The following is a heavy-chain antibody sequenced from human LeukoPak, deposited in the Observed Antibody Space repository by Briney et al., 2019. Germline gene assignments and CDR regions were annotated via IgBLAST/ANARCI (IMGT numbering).Heavy chain of an antibody. Sequence: ASVKVSCKVSGYTLTELSMHWVRQAPGKGLEWMGGFDPEDGETIYAQKFQGRVTMTEDTSTDTAYMELSSLRSEDTAVYYCATFPPLYSSGGYYFDYGGQGPLVTVSS. CDR2: FDPEDGET. V-gene: IGHV1-24*01. J-gene: IGHJ4*02. CDR3: ATFPPLYSSGGYYFDY. CDR1: GYTLTELS. D-gene: IGHD6-25*01.